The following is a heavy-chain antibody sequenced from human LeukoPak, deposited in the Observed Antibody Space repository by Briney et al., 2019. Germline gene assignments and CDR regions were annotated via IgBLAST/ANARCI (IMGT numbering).Heavy chain of an antibody. J-gene: IGHJ4*02. CDR1: GFTFSSYA. V-gene: IGHV3-23*01. Sequence: GGSLRLSCAASGFTFSSYAMSWVRQAPGKGLEWVSAISGSGGSTYYADSVKGRFTISRDNSKNTLYLQMNSLRAEDTAVYYCAKANQWLVLEYVDYWGQGTLVTVSS. CDR3: AKANQWLVLEYVDY. CDR2: ISGSGGST. D-gene: IGHD6-19*01.